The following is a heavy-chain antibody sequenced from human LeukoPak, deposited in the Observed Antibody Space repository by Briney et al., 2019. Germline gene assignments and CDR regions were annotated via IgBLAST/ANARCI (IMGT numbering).Heavy chain of an antibody. CDR2: ISGSGGST. Sequence: GGSLRLSCAASGFTFSSYAMSWVRQAPGKGPEWVSAISGSGGSTYYADSVKGRFTTSRDNSKNTLYLQMNSLRAEDTAVYYCATYTYYDILTGYWEDAFDIWGQGTMVTVSS. V-gene: IGHV3-23*01. CDR1: GFTFSSYA. J-gene: IGHJ3*02. CDR3: ATYTYYDILTGYWEDAFDI. D-gene: IGHD3-9*01.